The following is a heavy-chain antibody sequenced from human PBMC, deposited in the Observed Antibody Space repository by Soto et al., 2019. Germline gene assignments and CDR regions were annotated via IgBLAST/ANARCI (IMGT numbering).Heavy chain of an antibody. V-gene: IGHV3-23*01. Sequence: GGSLRLSCAASGFTFSSSVMSWVRQAPWKGLEWVSTIGGGGRTTYYADSVKGRFTISRDNSKNTLFLQMNSLRADDTAVYYCAKAEGWDRFDTWGQGDLVPVSS. CDR2: IGGGGRTT. CDR3: AKAEGWDRFDT. J-gene: IGHJ5*02. CDR1: GFTFSSSV. D-gene: IGHD1-26*01.